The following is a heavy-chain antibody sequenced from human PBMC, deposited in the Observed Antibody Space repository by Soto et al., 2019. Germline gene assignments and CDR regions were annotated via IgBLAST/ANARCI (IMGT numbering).Heavy chain of an antibody. CDR3: AKPSPYSFGYFGS. J-gene: IGHJ4*02. V-gene: IGHV3-23*01. D-gene: IGHD5-18*01. CDR2: ISIGGGST. CDR1: GFTFSQSA. Sequence: EVQLLASGGGLIQPGESLTLSCGASGFTFSQSAMSWVSQAPGKGLEWVSAISIGGGSTYYADSVKGRFTISRDDSENTLYLQMNSLRGDDTAVYYCAKPSPYSFGYFGSWGQGTLVTVSS.